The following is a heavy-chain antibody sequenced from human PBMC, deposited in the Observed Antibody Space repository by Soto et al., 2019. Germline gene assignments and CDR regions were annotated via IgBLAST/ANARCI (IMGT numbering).Heavy chain of an antibody. V-gene: IGHV1-46*01. CDR3: ARSRGGVILGDWFDP. J-gene: IGHJ5*02. CDR1: GYTFSSYY. D-gene: IGHD3-10*01. Sequence: ASVKVSCKASGYTFSSYYIHWVRQAPGQGLEWMGIINPSGGSTNYAQRFQGRVTMTRDTSTSTVYMELSSLRSEDTAVYYCARSRGGVILGDWFDPWGQGTLVTVSS. CDR2: INPSGGST.